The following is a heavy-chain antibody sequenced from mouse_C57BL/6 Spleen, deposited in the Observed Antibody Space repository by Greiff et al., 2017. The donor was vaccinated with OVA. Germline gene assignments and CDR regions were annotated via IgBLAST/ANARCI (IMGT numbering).Heavy chain of an antibody. Sequence: VQLQQSGAELVRPGASVTLSCKASGYTFPDYEMHWVKQTPVHGLEWIGAIDPETGGTAYNQKFKGKAILTADKSSSTAYMELRSLTSEDSAVYYCTRDYGSSLFAYWGQGTLVTVSA. CDR1: GYTFPDYE. CDR3: TRDYGSSLFAY. V-gene: IGHV1-15*01. J-gene: IGHJ3*01. CDR2: IDPETGGT. D-gene: IGHD1-1*01.